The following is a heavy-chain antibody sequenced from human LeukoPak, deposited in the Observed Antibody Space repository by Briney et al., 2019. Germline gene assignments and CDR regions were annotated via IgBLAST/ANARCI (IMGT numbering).Heavy chain of an antibody. CDR3: ASDVSLISGSYSLAFDY. D-gene: IGHD3-10*01. CDR1: GYTFTSYA. V-gene: IGHV7-4-1*02. CDR2: INTNTGNP. Sequence: VASVKVSCKASGYTFTSYAMNWVRQAPGQGLEWMGWINTNTGNPTYAQGFTGRFVFSLDTSVSTAYLQISSLKAEDTAVYYCASDVSLISGSYSLAFDYWGQGTLVTVSS. J-gene: IGHJ4*02.